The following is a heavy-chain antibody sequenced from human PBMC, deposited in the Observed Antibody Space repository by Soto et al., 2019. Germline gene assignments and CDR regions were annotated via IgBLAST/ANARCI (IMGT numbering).Heavy chain of an antibody. J-gene: IGHJ4*02. CDR2: MTPTGGYT. CDR1: GYTFTDYD. Sequence: QVQLMQSGAEVRKPGASVKVSCKASGYTFTDYDINWVRQATGQGLEWLGWMTPTGGYTGYAQKFQGRVTLTRDTSRGTAYMELSSLTSDDTAVYYCTRNLYNTGDFDHWGQGTLVTVSS. CDR3: TRNLYNTGDFDH. V-gene: IGHV1-8*02. D-gene: IGHD1-20*01.